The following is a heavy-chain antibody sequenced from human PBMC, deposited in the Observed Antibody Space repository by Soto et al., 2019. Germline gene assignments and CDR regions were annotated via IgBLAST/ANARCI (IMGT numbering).Heavy chain of an antibody. CDR3: AREYCGGDCYSASYYYYYYGMDV. V-gene: IGHV1-18*01. CDR1: GYTFSTSG. Sequence: SVKGSCKTSGYTFSTSGISWVREAPVQGLEWVGWIRPDNGNRKSAQRLQGRVTLTTDTSASTAYMELSSLRSEDTAVYYCAREYCGGDCYSASYYYYYYGMDVWGQGTTVTVSS. CDR2: IRPDNGNR. J-gene: IGHJ6*02. D-gene: IGHD2-21*02.